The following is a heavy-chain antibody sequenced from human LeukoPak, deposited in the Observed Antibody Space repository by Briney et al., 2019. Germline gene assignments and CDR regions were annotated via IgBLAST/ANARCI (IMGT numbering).Heavy chain of an antibody. D-gene: IGHD3-3*01. J-gene: IGHJ3*02. CDR1: GFTFSRYD. V-gene: IGHV3-13*05. CDR3: ARGFLGDAFDI. CDR2: IGTVGDP. Sequence: GGSLRLSCAASGFTFSRYDMHWVRQATGKGLEWVSAIGTVGDPYYPGSVKGRFTISREHAKNSLYLQMNSLRAGDTAVYYCARGFLGDAFDIWGQGTMVTVSS.